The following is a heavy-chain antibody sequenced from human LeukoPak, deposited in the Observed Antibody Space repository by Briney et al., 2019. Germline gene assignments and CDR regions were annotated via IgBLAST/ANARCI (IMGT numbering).Heavy chain of an antibody. CDR1: GYTFTGYY. V-gene: IGHV1-2*02. D-gene: IGHD6-13*01. CDR3: GYSSSQKGEFDY. J-gene: IGHJ4*02. Sequence: GASVKVSCTASGYTFTGYYMHWVRQAPGQGLEWMGWINPNSGGTNYAQKFQGRVTMTRDTSISTAYMELSRLRSDDTAVYYCGYSSSQKGEFDYWGQGTLVTVSS. CDR2: INPNSGGT.